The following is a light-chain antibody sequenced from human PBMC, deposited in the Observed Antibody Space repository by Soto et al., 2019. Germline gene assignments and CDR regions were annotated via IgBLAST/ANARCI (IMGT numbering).Light chain of an antibody. CDR1: QSVSSSY. CDR2: GAS. Sequence: EIVLTQSPGTLSLSPGERATLSCRASQSVSSSYLAWYQQKPGQAPRLLIYGASSRATGIPDRFSGSGSGTDFTLTISSLQPEDFATYYCQKYNSAPLTFGGGTKVEIK. J-gene: IGKJ4*01. V-gene: IGKV3-20*01. CDR3: QKYNSAPLT.